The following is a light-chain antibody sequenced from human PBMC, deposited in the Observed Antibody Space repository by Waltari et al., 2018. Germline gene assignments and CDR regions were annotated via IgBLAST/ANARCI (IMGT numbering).Light chain of an antibody. CDR3: QQSYSTPLT. V-gene: IGKV1-39*01. Sequence: DIQMTQSPSSLSASVGDRVTITCRASQSISSYLNWYQQKPGKAPKLLIYDASSLQSGVXSXXSGSGSXTXXTLTIXSXQPEXXXXYXXQQSYSTPLTFGGGTKVEIK. CDR2: DAS. CDR1: QSISSY. J-gene: IGKJ4*01.